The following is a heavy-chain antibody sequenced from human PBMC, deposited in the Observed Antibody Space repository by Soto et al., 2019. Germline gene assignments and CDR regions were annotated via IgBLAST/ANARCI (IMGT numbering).Heavy chain of an antibody. CDR1: GYTLTSYD. J-gene: IGHJ3*02. D-gene: IGHD6-13*01. Sequence: SVKVSCKDSGYTLTSYDINWVRQEKGQGLEWMGWMNPNSGNTGYAQKFQGKVTMTRNTSISTAYMELSSLRSEDTAVYYCASLSRIATSPFDIWGQGTMVTVSS. CDR3: ASLSRIATSPFDI. CDR2: MNPNSGNT. V-gene: IGHV1-8*01.